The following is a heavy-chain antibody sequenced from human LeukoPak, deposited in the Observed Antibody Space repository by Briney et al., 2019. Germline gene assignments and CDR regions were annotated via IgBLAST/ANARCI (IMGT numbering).Heavy chain of an antibody. CDR1: GFTVSSNY. V-gene: IGHV3-66*02. D-gene: IGHD3-16*01. Sequence: PGGSLRLSCAASGFTVSSNYMSWVRQAPGKGLEWVSVIYSGGNTYYADSVKGRFTISRDNSKNTLYLQMNGLRAEDTAVYYCARAPRGSYGSDHMDVWGKGTTVTVSS. J-gene: IGHJ6*03. CDR2: IYSGGNT. CDR3: ARAPRGSYGSDHMDV.